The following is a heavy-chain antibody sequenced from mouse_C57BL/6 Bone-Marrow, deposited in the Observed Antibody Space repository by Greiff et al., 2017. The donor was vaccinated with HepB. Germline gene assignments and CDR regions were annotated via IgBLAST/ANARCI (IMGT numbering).Heavy chain of an antibody. CDR1: GYSFTSYY. CDR3: ARGVVYYDYVDY. CDR2: IYPGSGNT. Sequence: QVQLQQSGPELVKPGASVKISCKASGYSFTSYYIHWVKQRPGQGLEWIGWIYPGSGNTKYNEKFKGKATLTSDTSSSTAYMQLSSLTSEDSAVYYCARGVVYYDYVDYWGQGTTLTVSS. J-gene: IGHJ2*01. V-gene: IGHV1-66*01. D-gene: IGHD2-4*01.